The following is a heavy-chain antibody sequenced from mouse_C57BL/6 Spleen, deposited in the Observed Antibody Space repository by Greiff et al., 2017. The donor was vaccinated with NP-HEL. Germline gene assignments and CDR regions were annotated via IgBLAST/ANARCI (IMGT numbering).Heavy chain of an antibody. CDR3: TRGGVTTLYFDY. J-gene: IGHJ2*01. CDR2: IDPETGGT. D-gene: IGHD2-1*01. V-gene: IGHV1-15*01. Sequence: QVQLQQSGAELVRPGASVTLSCKASGYTFTDYEMHWVKQTPVHGLEWIGAIDPETGGTAYNQKFKGKAILTADKSSSTAYMELRSLTSKDSAVYYCTRGGVTTLYFDYWGQGTTLTVSS. CDR1: GYTFTDYE.